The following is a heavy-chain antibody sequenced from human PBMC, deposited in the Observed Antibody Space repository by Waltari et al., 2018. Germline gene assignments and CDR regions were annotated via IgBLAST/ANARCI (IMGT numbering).Heavy chain of an antibody. CDR2: INHSGST. J-gene: IGHJ4*02. CDR3: ARGILRRSLVVVAAPLFDY. Sequence: QVQLQQWGAGLLKPSETLSLTCAVYGGSFSGYYWSWIRKPPGKGLEWIGEINHSGSTTYNPSLKSRVTISVDTSKNQFSLKLSSVTAADTAVYYCARGILRRSLVVVAAPLFDYWGQGTLVTVSS. D-gene: IGHD2-15*01. CDR1: GGSFSGYY. V-gene: IGHV4-34*01.